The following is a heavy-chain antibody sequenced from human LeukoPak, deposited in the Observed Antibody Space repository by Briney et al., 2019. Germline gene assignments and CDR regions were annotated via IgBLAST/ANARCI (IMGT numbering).Heavy chain of an antibody. V-gene: IGHV3-7*01. D-gene: IGHD1-26*01. CDR3: ARDFNPLYSGTYYDAFDV. CDR2: IKHDGSKK. CDR1: GFTFSSDW. Sequence: GGSLRLSCAASGFTFSSDWMTWVRQAPGKGLEWVANIKHDGSKKYYVDSVKGRFTISTDTAKNSLYLQMDSLRAEDTAVYYCARDFNPLYSGTYYDAFDVWGQGTMVTVSS. J-gene: IGHJ3*01.